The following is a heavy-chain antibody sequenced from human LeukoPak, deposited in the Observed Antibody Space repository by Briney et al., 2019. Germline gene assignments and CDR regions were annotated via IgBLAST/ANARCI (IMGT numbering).Heavy chain of an antibody. CDR2: IYYSGST. CDR3: ARHSLGRGPFDY. Sequence: PSETLSLTCTASGGSISSYYWSWIRQPPGKGLEWIGYIYYSGSTNYNPSLKSRVTISVDTSKNQFSLKLSSVTAADTAVYYCARHSLGRGPFDYWGQGTLVTVSS. J-gene: IGHJ4*02. CDR1: GGSISSYY. V-gene: IGHV4-59*08.